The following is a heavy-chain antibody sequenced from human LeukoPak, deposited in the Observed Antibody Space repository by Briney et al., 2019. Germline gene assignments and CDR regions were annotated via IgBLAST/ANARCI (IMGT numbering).Heavy chain of an antibody. V-gene: IGHV4-34*01. D-gene: IGHD5-18*01. CDR1: GGSFSGYY. CDR3: RQSGYSYADDY. J-gene: IGHJ4*02. CDR2: INHSGST. Sequence: PSETLSLTCAVYGGSFSGYYWGWIRQPPGKGLEWIGEINHSGSTNYNPSLTSRVTISVDTSKNQFSLKLSSVTAADTAVYYCRQSGYSYADDYWGQGTLVTVSS.